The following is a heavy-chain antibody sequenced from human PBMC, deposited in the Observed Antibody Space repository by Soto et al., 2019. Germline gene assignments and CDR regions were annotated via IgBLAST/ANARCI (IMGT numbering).Heavy chain of an antibody. Sequence: PSETLSLTCTVSGGSISSYYWSWIRQPPGKGLEWIGYIYYSGSTYYNPSLKSRVTISVDTSKNQFSLKLSSVTAADTAVYYCARLLWFGEFRFDPWGQGTLVTVSS. J-gene: IGHJ5*02. CDR1: GGSISSYY. CDR3: ARLLWFGEFRFDP. CDR2: IYYSGST. V-gene: IGHV4-59*08. D-gene: IGHD3-10*01.